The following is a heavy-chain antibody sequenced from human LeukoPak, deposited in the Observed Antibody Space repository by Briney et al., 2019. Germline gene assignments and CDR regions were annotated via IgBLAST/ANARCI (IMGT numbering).Heavy chain of an antibody. Sequence: SETLSLTCTVSGGSIGSYYWSWIRQPPGKGLEWIGYVYYSGSTNYNPSLKSRVTISVDTSKNQFSLKLSSVTAADTAVYYCARRKGSATGNWFDPWGQGTLVTVSS. D-gene: IGHD5-12*01. V-gene: IGHV4-59*08. J-gene: IGHJ5*02. CDR3: ARRKGSATGNWFDP. CDR2: VYYSGST. CDR1: GGSIGSYY.